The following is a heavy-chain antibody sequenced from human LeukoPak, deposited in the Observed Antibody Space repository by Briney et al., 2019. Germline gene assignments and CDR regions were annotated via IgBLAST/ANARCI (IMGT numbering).Heavy chain of an antibody. D-gene: IGHD2-2*01. J-gene: IGHJ4*02. CDR3: AKDLEGLPAANFDY. V-gene: IGHV3-30*18. CDR2: MSYDGGNK. Sequence: GRSLRLSCAASGFTFSSYGMHWVRQAPGKGLEWVAVMSYDGGNKYYADSVKGRFTISRDNSKNTLYLQMDSLRAEDTAVYYCAKDLEGLPAANFDYWGQGTLVTVSP. CDR1: GFTFSSYG.